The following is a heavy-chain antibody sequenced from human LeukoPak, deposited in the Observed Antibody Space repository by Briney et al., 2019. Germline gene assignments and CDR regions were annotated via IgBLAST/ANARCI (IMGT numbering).Heavy chain of an antibody. CDR3: ARERYFDY. CDR2: ISGGGRST. Sequence: GGSLRLSCAASGFTFSSYWMHWVRQAPGKGLEWVSTISGGGRSTDYADSVKGLFTISRDNSKNTLYLQMNSLRAEDTAVYYCARERYFDYWGQGTLVTVSS. CDR1: GFTFSSYW. V-gene: IGHV3-23*01. J-gene: IGHJ4*02.